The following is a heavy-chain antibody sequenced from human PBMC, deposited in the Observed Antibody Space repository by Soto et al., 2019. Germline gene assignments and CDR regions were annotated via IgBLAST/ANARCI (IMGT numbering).Heavy chain of an antibody. CDR3: ARDRGGTFYDY. CDR2: IKIAATDM. CDR1: GFTFSSFG. V-gene: IGHV3-48*02. Sequence: PGGSLRLSCAASGFTFSSFGMNWVRQAPGKGLEWISYIKIAATDMHYGDSVKGRFTISRDDAKNSLYLQMSSLRDDDTAVYYCARDRGGTFYDYWGHGTLVTVSS. D-gene: IGHD6-25*01. J-gene: IGHJ4*01.